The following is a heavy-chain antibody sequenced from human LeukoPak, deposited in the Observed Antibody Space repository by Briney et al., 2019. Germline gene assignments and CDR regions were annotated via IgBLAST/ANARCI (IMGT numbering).Heavy chain of an antibody. Sequence: SETLSLTCTVSGGSISSSGYYWSWIRQPPGKGLEWIGYIYHSGSTYYNPSLKSRVTISVDRSKNQFSLKLSSVTAADTAVYYCASIVVVPAAIRDYWGQGTLVTVSS. D-gene: IGHD2-2*02. J-gene: IGHJ4*02. CDR2: IYHSGST. CDR3: ASIVVVPAAIRDY. V-gene: IGHV4-30-2*01. CDR1: GGSISSSGYY.